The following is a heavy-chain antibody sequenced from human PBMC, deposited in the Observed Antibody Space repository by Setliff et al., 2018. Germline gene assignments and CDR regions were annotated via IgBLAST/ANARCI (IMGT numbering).Heavy chain of an antibody. D-gene: IGHD6-13*01. CDR3: ARGLQGPPTQWWYSSSWYPAGPQFDY. V-gene: IGHV4-34*01. J-gene: IGHJ4*02. Sequence: SETLSLTCAVYGGSFSGYYWSWIRQPPGKGLEWIGEINHSGSTNYSPSLKSRVTISVDTSKNQFSLKLSSVTAADTAVYYCARGLQGPPTQWWYSSSWYPAGPQFDYWGQGTLVTVSS. CDR1: GGSFSGYY. CDR2: INHSGST.